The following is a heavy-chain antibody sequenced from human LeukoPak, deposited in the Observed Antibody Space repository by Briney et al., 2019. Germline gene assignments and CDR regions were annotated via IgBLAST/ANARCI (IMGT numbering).Heavy chain of an antibody. Sequence: GGSLRLSCAASGFTVSSYAMSWVRQAPGKGLKWGSAISDTGNTYHADSVKGRFTISRDSSKNTLFLQMNRLRPEDAAVYYCAKAPVTTCRGAFCYPFDYWGLGTLVTVSS. CDR3: AKAPVTTCRGAFCYPFDY. D-gene: IGHD2-15*01. CDR1: GFTVSSYA. J-gene: IGHJ4*02. CDR2: ISDTGNT. V-gene: IGHV3-23*01.